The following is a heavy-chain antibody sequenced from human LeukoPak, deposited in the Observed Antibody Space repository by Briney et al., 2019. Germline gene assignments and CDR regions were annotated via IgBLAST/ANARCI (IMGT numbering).Heavy chain of an antibody. D-gene: IGHD3-22*01. Sequence: SETLSLTCSVSGGSISGYYWDWIRQSPGKEPEWIGFIHSSGGTHYGPSLERRVTLSVDTSKNQFSLKVSSVTAADTAVYYCARHHRSGSGGTYFDYWGQGTLVTVSS. V-gene: IGHV4-4*09. J-gene: IGHJ4*02. CDR3: ARHHRSGSGGTYFDY. CDR2: IHSSGGT. CDR1: GGSISGYY.